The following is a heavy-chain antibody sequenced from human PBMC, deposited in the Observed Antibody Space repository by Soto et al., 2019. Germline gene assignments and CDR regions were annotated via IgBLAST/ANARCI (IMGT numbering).Heavy chain of an antibody. CDR1: GYSFTSYW. V-gene: IGHV5-51*01. CDR2: IYPGDSDT. CDR3: ARLFYDFWSGYIYYYYMDV. J-gene: IGHJ6*03. Sequence: GESLKISCKGSGYSFTSYWIGWVRQMPGKGLEWMGIIYPGDSDTRYSPSFQGQVTISADKSISTAYLQWSSLKASDTAMYYCARLFYDFWSGYIYYYYMDVWGKGTTVTVSS. D-gene: IGHD3-3*01.